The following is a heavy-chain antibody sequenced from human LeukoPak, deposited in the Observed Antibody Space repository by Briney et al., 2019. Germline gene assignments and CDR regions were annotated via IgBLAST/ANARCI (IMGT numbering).Heavy chain of an antibody. Sequence: GRSLRLSCAASVFTSSSFGLHSVRQAPGKGLEWVALIRSDGSSKNYADSVKGRFTISRDTSKNTVHLRMNNLRAEDTAVYYCAKWSGDYPSYYLDYWGQGTLVTVSS. V-gene: IGHV3-33*06. D-gene: IGHD4-17*01. CDR2: IRSDGSSK. CDR3: AKWSGDYPSYYLDY. CDR1: VFTSSSFG. J-gene: IGHJ4*02.